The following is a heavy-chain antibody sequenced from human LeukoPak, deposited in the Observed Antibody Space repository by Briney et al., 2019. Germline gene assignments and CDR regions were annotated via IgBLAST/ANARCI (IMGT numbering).Heavy chain of an antibody. D-gene: IGHD3-22*01. CDR2: ISAYNGNT. J-gene: IGHJ1*01. CDR1: GYRFTSYG. V-gene: IGHV1-18*01. Sequence: ASVKVSCKASGYRFTSYGISWVRQAPGQGLEWMGWISAYNGNTNYAQKLQGRVTKTTDTSTSTAYMELRSLRSDDTAIYYCATTRDYYENSGYTLLQDWGQGTLVTVSS. CDR3: ATTRDYYENSGYTLLQD.